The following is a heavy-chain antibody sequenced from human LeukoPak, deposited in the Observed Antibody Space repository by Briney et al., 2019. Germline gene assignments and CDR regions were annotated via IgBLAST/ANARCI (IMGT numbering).Heavy chain of an antibody. CDR3: ARHVVWGSVAGDFDY. CDR1: GGSINSHN. Sequence: SETLSLTCTVSGGSINSHNWSWLRQPPGKGLEWIGYISYSGSTDYNPSLKSRVAFSVDTSKNQVSLKLSSVTAADTAVYYCARHVVWGSVAGDFDYWGQGTLVTVSS. V-gene: IGHV4-59*08. J-gene: IGHJ4*02. D-gene: IGHD3-16*01. CDR2: ISYSGST.